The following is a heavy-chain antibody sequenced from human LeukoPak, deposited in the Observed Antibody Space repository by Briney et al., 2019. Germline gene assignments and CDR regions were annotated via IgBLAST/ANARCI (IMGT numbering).Heavy chain of an antibody. J-gene: IGHJ5*02. CDR2: INPNSGGT. Sequence: GASVKVSCKASGYTFTGYYMHWVRQAPGQGLEWMGWINPNSGGTNYAQKLQGRVTMTTDTSTSTAYMELRSLRSDDTAVYYCARDSGTTVVTPTNWFDPWGQGTLVTVSS. V-gene: IGHV1-2*02. CDR3: ARDSGTTVVTPTNWFDP. D-gene: IGHD4-23*01. CDR1: GYTFTGYY.